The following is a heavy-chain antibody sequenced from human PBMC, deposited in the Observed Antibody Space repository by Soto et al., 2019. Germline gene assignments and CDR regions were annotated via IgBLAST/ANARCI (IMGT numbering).Heavy chain of an antibody. V-gene: IGHV1-69*02. CDR1: GGTFSSYT. J-gene: IGHJ4*02. D-gene: IGHD4-17*01. Sequence: QVQLVQSGAEVKKPGSSVKVSCKASGGTFSSYTINWVRQAPGQGLEWVGKIIPNLGIAKNVQKLQGRVTITANKSTSTGYMELSSLRSEDTAVYYCPAEYGANTAWGQGTLVTVSS. CDR3: PAEYGANTA. CDR2: IIPNLGIA.